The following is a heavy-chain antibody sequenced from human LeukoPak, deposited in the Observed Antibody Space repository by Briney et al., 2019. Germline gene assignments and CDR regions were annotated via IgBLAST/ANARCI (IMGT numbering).Heavy chain of an antibody. CDR1: GYTFTSYY. V-gene: IGHV1-46*01. Sequence: SVKVSCKASGYTFTSYYMHWVRQAPGQGLEWMGIINPSGGSTSYAQKFQGRVTMTRDTSTSTVYMELSSLRSEDTAVYYCARDSKARNYYDSSGGPYYFDYWGQGTLVTVSS. J-gene: IGHJ4*02. D-gene: IGHD3-22*01. CDR3: ARDSKARNYYDSSGGPYYFDY. CDR2: INPSGGST.